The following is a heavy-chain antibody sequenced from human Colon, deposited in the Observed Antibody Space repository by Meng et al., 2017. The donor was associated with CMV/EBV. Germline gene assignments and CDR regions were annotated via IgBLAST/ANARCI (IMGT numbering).Heavy chain of an antibody. Sequence: GGSLRLSCAASGFSFSSYSMNWVRQAPGRELEWVSFISSSSDISYAESVKGRFTIFRDSAQNLLYLEMIGLRAEDTAVYYCARVRLPGAYHDSDGSPIKNWFDPWGQGTLVTVSS. D-gene: IGHD3-22*01. CDR2: ISSSSDI. CDR1: GFSFSSYS. V-gene: IGHV3-21*06. J-gene: IGHJ5*02. CDR3: ARVRLPGAYHDSDGSPIKNWFDP.